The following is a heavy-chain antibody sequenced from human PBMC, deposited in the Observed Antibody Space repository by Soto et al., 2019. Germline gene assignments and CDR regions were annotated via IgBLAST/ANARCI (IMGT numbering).Heavy chain of an antibody. CDR1: GYTFTSYA. CDR2: INAGNGHT. CDR3: AIEPPRPGYYYGLDV. V-gene: IGHV1-3*01. Sequence: QVQLVQSGAEVKKPGASVKVSCKASGYTFTSYAMHWVRQAPGQRLEWMGWINAGNGHTKYSQKFQGRVTITRDTSATTAYMELRSLRSEDTAVYYCAIEPPRPGYYYGLDVWGQGTTVSVSS. J-gene: IGHJ6*02. D-gene: IGHD6-6*01.